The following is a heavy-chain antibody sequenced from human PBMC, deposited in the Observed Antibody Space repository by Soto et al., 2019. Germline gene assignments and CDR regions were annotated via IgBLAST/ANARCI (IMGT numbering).Heavy chain of an antibody. D-gene: IGHD2-2*01. J-gene: IGHJ6*02. Sequence: SETLSLTCTVCGGSISRYYWSWIRQPPGKGLEWIGYIYYSGSTNYNPSLKSRVTISVDTSKNQFSLNLSSVTAADTAVYYCARAGLREVPAATYGMDVWGQGTTVTVSS. CDR2: IYYSGST. V-gene: IGHV4-59*01. CDR3: ARAGLREVPAATYGMDV. CDR1: GGSISRYY.